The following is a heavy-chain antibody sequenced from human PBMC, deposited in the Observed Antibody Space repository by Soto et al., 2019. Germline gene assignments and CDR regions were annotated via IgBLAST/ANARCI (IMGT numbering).Heavy chain of an antibody. V-gene: IGHV5-51*01. J-gene: IGHJ4*02. CDR1: GYSFTSYW. Sequence: PGESLKISCKCSGYSFTSYWIGWVRQMPGKGLEWMGIIYPGDSDTRYSPSFQGQVTISADKSISTAYLQWSSLKASDTAMYYCASRPDFWSGYYKYWGQGTLVTVSS. CDR3: ASRPDFWSGYYKY. D-gene: IGHD3-3*01. CDR2: IYPGDSDT.